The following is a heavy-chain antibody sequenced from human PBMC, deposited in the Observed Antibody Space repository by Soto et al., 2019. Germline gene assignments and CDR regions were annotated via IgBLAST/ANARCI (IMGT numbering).Heavy chain of an antibody. CDR3: ASQYYDFWSGYFGGYYYGMDV. Sequence: TLSLICTVTDASISSSSYYWGWIRQPPGMGLEWIGSIYYSGSTYYNPSLKSRVTISVDTSKNQFSLKLSSVTAADTAVYYCASQYYDFWSGYFGGYYYGMDVWGQGTTV. CDR2: IYYSGST. V-gene: IGHV4-39*01. D-gene: IGHD3-3*01. J-gene: IGHJ6*02. CDR1: DASISSSSYY.